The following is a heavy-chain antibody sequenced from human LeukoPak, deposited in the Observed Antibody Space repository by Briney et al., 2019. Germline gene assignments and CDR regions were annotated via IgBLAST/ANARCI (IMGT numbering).Heavy chain of an antibody. V-gene: IGHV4-39*01. CDR3: ARHHFDYGDYLTNWFDP. J-gene: IGHJ5*02. Sequence: PSETLSLTCTVSGGSISSRSYYWGWIRQPPGKGLEWIGSIYYSGSTYYNPSLKSRVTISVDTSKNQFSLKLSSVTAADTAVYYCARHHFDYGDYLTNWFDPWGQGTLVTVPS. CDR2: IYYSGST. D-gene: IGHD4-17*01. CDR1: GGSISSRSYY.